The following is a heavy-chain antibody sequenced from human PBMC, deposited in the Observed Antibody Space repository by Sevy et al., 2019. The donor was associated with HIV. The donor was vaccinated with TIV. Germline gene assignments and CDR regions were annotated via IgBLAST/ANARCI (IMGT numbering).Heavy chain of an antibody. J-gene: IGHJ3*02. CDR3: AKDLGSRGRGGYGDI. D-gene: IGHD5-12*01. CDR1: GFTFSSYG. V-gene: IGHV3-30*18. CDR2: ISYDGSNK. Sequence: GGSLRLSCAASGFTFSSYGMHWVRQAPGKGLEWVAVISYDGSNKYYADSVKGRFTISRDNSKNTLYLQMNRLRAEDMAVYYGAKDLGSRGRGGYGDIWGQGTMVTVSS.